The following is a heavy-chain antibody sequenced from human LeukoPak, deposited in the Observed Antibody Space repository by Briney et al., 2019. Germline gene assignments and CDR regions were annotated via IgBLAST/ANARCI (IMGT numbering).Heavy chain of an antibody. Sequence: GGSLRLSCAASGFTFSSYAMSWVRQAPEKGLEWGSTISGSGGGTYYADSVKGRFTISRDDSKTTLYLQMNSLRAEDTAVYCCAKDYEYQLPRPPEFDYWGQGTLVTVSS. V-gene: IGHV3-23*01. CDR2: ISGSGGGT. CDR1: GFTFSSYA. D-gene: IGHD2-2*01. J-gene: IGHJ4*02. CDR3: AKDYEYQLPRPPEFDY.